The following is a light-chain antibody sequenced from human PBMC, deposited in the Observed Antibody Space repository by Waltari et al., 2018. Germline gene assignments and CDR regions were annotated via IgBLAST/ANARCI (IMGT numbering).Light chain of an antibody. J-gene: IGLJ2*01. CDR1: NSNIGSSH. CDR3: ATWDARLTAVV. Sequence: QSVVTQSPSASGAPGQRVTIPCSGSNSNIGSSHVNWYQKVPGTAPRLLIYSNDQRPSGVPDRFSASKSGTSASLAISGLQSEDEADYYCATWDARLTAVVFGGGTKVTVL. CDR2: SND. V-gene: IGLV1-44*01.